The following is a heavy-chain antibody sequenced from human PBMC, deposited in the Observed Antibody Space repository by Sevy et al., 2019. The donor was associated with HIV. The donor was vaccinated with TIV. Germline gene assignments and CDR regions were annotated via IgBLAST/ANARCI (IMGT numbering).Heavy chain of an antibody. CDR3: ARERTYSSSSDYYYGMDV. CDR2: ISYDGSSK. V-gene: IGHV3-30-3*01. CDR1: GFTFSSYA. Sequence: GGSLRLSCAASGFTFSSYAMHWVRQAPGKGLEWVAVISYDGSSKYYADSVKGRFTISRDNSKNTLYLQMNSLRAEDTAVCYCARERTYSSSSDYYYGMDVWGQGTTVTVSS. D-gene: IGHD6-13*01. J-gene: IGHJ6*02.